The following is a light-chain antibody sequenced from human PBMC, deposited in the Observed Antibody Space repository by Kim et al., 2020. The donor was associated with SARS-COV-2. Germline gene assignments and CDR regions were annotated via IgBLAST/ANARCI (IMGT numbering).Light chain of an antibody. CDR1: QNIGGY. J-gene: IGKJ2*01. CDR3: QQSWSTPHT. V-gene: IGKV1-39*01. Sequence: DIQMTQSPSSLSASVGDRVIITCRASQNIGGYLNWYQQKPAKAPKLLIYTASTLQSGVPSRFRGSGSGTDFTLTITSLQPEDFATYYCQQSWSTPHTFGQGTMLEI. CDR2: TAS.